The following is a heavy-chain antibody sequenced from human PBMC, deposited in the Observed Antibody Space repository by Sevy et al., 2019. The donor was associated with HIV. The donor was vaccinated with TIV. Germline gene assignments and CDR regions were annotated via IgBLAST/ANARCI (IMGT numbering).Heavy chain of an antibody. V-gene: IGHV4-59*11. J-gene: IGHJ4*02. CDR1: GGSITSLY. D-gene: IGHD1-26*01. CDR3: AGENAWGRGYS. CDR2: IYYNGHI. Sequence: SETLSLTCTVSGGSITSLYWNWIRQPPGKGLEWFANIYYNGHINYNPSLKSRFTLSPDTSKNQFSLRLSSVTAEDTAMYYCAGENAWGRGYSWGQGTLVTVSS.